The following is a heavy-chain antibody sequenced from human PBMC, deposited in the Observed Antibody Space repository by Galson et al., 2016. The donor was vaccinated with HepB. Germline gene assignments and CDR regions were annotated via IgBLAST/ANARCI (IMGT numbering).Heavy chain of an antibody. J-gene: IGHJ6*01. CDR1: GYTSTNYA. CDR3: AGRVVPDAQPGPAGWGWGFDV. V-gene: IGHV1-3*01. D-gene: IGHD2-2*01. CDR2: INAGNGNT. Sequence: SGAEVKKPGESLKISCKASGYTSTNYAIHWVRQAPGQRLEWMGWINAGNGNTKYSQKFQGRVTITADTYASTAYMELSSLRSEDMAVYYCAGRVVPDAQPGPAGWGWGFDVWGHGTTVTASS.